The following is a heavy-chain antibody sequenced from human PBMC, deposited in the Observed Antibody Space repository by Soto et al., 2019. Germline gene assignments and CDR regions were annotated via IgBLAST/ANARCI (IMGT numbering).Heavy chain of an antibody. CDR2: IDTLSSTM. D-gene: IGHD3-22*01. CDR3: TGGGVSSGPGY. Sequence: EVQLVESGGGLVQPGGSLRLSCAASGFTFSSSSMNWVSQAPGKGLEWVSFIDTLSSTMYYADSLRGRFTISRDNAKNSRYLQMNSLRAEDTAIYYCTGGGVSSGPGYWGQGTLVTVSS. J-gene: IGHJ4*02. CDR1: GFTFSSSS. V-gene: IGHV3-48*01.